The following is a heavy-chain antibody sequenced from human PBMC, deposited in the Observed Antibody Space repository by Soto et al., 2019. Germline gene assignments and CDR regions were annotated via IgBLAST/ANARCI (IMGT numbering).Heavy chain of an antibody. CDR2: IYHSGSS. CDR3: ARRGSGTLDP. CDR1: GDSISSGGYS. Sequence: SLTCTVSGDSISSGGYSWSWIRQSPGKGLEWIGYIYHSGSSYYNPSLKSRLIMSVDTSRNHFSLKLNSVTAADTAVYYCARRGSGTLDPWGQGILVTVSS. V-gene: IGHV4-30-2*06. J-gene: IGHJ5*02. D-gene: IGHD3-16*01.